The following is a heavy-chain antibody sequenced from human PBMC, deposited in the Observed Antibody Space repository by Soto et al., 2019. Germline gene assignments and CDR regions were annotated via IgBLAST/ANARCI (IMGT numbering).Heavy chain of an antibody. V-gene: IGHV4-39*01. CDR2: IYYSGST. J-gene: IGHJ5*02. D-gene: IGHD6-6*01. CDR1: GGSISSSSYY. CDR3: ARLKPARPVDP. Sequence: SETLPLTCTVSGGSISSSSYYWGWIRQPPGKGLEWIGSIYYSGSTYYNPSLKSRVTISVDTSKNQFSLKLSSVTAADTAVYYCARLKPARPVDPWGQGTLVTVSS.